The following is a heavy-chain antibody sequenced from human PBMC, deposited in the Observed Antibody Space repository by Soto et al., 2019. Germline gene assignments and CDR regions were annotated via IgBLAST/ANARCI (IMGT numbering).Heavy chain of an antibody. Sequence: GESLKISCKGSDYSFNTYWIAWVRQMPGKGLEWMGIIYPGDSHAIYSPSFQGQVTMSADKSISTAYLQWSSLKASDTAMYYCARPYSGGPNDPFDVWGQGTMVTV. CDR1: DYSFNTYW. CDR3: ARPYSGGPNDPFDV. V-gene: IGHV5-51*01. CDR2: IYPGDSHA. J-gene: IGHJ3*01. D-gene: IGHD1-26*01.